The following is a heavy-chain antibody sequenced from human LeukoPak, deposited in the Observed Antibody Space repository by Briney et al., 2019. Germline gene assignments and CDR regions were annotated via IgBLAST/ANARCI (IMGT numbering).Heavy chain of an antibody. D-gene: IGHD2-2*01. CDR3: ARCGVVPAAPFDC. Sequence: SETLSLTCTVSGGSISSGGYYWSWVRQHPGTGLEWIGYIYYSGSTYYNPSLKSRVTISVHTSKNQFSLKLSSVTAADTAVYYCARCGVVPAAPFDCWGQGTLVTVSS. J-gene: IGHJ4*02. V-gene: IGHV4-31*03. CDR1: GGSISSGGYY. CDR2: IYYSGST.